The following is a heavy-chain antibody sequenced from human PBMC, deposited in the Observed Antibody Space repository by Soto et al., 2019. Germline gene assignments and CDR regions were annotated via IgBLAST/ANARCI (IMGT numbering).Heavy chain of an antibody. CDR1: GYTFTGHW. Sequence: PGESLKISCQGSGYTFTGHWISWVRQMPGKGLEWMGRIDPSDSYTDYSPAVQGHVTMSADKSINTAYLQWSSLQASDTAVYYCTRHTGYHSSLDYWGQGTLVTVSS. CDR3: TRHTGYHSSLDY. D-gene: IGHD5-12*01. CDR2: IDPSDSYT. V-gene: IGHV5-10-1*01. J-gene: IGHJ4*02.